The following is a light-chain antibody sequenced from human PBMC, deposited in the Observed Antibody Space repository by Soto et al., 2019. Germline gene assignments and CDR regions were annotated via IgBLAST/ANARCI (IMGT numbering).Light chain of an antibody. CDR3: QQYSPYSSMYT. CDR2: KAS. V-gene: IGKV1-5*03. CDR1: QSISNW. J-gene: IGKJ2*01. Sequence: DIQMTQSPSTLSASVGDRVTITCRASQSISNWLAWYQQKPGKAPHLLIYKASSLESGVPSRFSGSGSGTEFTLTIRSLQPADFATYYCQQYSPYSSMYTFGQGTKVDIK.